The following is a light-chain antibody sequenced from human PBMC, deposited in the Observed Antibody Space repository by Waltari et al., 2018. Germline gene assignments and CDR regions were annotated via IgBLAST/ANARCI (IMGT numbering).Light chain of an antibody. CDR3: QQSYRTPLT. CDR1: QSINSY. J-gene: IGKJ4*01. V-gene: IGKV1-39*01. CDR2: AAS. Sequence: DIQMTQSPSSLSASIGDRVPITCRASQSINSYLNWYQQKPGKAPKVLIVAASSLQSGAPSRFSGSGSGTDFTLTINSLQPEDFATYSCQQSYRTPLTFGGWTKVEIK.